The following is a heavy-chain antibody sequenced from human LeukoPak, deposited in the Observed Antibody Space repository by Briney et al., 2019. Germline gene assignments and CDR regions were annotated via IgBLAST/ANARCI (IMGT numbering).Heavy chain of an antibody. V-gene: IGHV3-20*04. Sequence: PGGSLRLSCAASGFTFDDYGMSWVRQAPGKGLEWVSGINWNGGSTGYADSVKGRFTISRDNAKNSLYLQMNSLRAEDTALYYCARDLGYCSSTSCYEKFGYWGQGTLVTVSS. CDR2: INWNGGST. CDR1: GFTFDDYG. J-gene: IGHJ4*02. D-gene: IGHD2-2*01. CDR3: ARDLGYCSSTSCYEKFGY.